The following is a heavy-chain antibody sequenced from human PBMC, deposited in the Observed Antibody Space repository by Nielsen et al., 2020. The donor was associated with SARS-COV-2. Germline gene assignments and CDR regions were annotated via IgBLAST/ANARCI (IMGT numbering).Heavy chain of an antibody. CDR2: INSDGSST. V-gene: IGHV3-74*01. D-gene: IGHD3-22*01. CDR3: AREEPSITMIIVVMENGAFDI. CDR1: GFTFSSYW. Sequence: GESLKISCAASGFTFSSYWMSWVRQAPGKGLVWVSRINSDGSSTSYADSVKGRFTISRDNAKNTLYLQMNSLRAEDTAVYYCAREEPSITMIIVVMENGAFDIWGQGTMVTVSS. J-gene: IGHJ3*02.